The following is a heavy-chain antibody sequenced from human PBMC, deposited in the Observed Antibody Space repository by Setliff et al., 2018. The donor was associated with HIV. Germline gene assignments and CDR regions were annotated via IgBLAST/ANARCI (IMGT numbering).Heavy chain of an antibody. D-gene: IGHD3-22*01. V-gene: IGHV4-39*07. J-gene: IGHJ5*02. CDR1: GGSINSNTYF. CDR2: IYYSGNT. CDR3: ARAISPQYYGSSGYYLA. Sequence: SETLSLTCTVSGGSINSNTYFWGWIRQPPGKGLEWIGSIYYSGNTYYSPSLKSRVTISVDTSKNQFSLKLNSVTAADTAVYYCARAISPQYYGSSGYYLAWGQGTLVTVSS.